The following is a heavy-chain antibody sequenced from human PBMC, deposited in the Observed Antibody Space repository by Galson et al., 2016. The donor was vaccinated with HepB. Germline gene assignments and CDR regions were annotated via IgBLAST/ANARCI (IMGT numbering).Heavy chain of an antibody. CDR3: VALIRARPVAGSFDY. V-gene: IGHV3-13*01. D-gene: IGHD6-19*01. J-gene: IGHJ4*02. Sequence: SLRLSCAVSGLIFSEYDMHWVRQSTGRGLEWVSNIGTAEDTFYSDSVKGRFTISRENAKNSMYLQMNNLRVGDTAVYYCVALIRARPVAGSFDYWGQGILVTVSP. CDR2: IGTAEDT. CDR1: GLIFSEYD.